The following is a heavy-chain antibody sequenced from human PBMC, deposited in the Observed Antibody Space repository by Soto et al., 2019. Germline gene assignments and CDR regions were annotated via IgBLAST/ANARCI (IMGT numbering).Heavy chain of an antibody. J-gene: IGHJ4*02. Sequence: PSETLSLTCTVSGGSISSYYWSWIRQPPGRGLEWIGYIYYSGSTNYNPSLKSRVTISVDTSKNQFSLELSSVTAADTAVYYCARGRTYYDSSGYPDYWGQGTLVTVSS. CDR2: IYYSGST. V-gene: IGHV4-59*01. D-gene: IGHD3-22*01. CDR1: GGSISSYY. CDR3: ARGRTYYDSSGYPDY.